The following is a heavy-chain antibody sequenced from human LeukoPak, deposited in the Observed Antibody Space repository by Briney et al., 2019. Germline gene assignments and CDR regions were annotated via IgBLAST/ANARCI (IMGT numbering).Heavy chain of an antibody. CDR1: GFTFSNYW. D-gene: IGHD2-15*01. J-gene: IGHJ4*03. CDR3: AKASLCSGGSCYIDY. CDR2: IKQDGSEN. V-gene: IGHV3-7*01. Sequence: GGSLRLSCAASGFTFSNYWMSWVRQAPGKGLEWVANIKQDGSENFYVDSVKGRFTISRDNSKNTLYLQMNSLRAEDTAVYYCAKASLCSGGSCYIDYWGQGTLVTVSS.